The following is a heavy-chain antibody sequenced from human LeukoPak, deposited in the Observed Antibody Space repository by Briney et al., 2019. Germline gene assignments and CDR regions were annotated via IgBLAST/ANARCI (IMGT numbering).Heavy chain of an antibody. V-gene: IGHV3-23*01. D-gene: IGHD1-26*01. CDR2: ISGSGGST. Sequence: GGSLRLSCAASGFTFSRYAMSWARQAPGKGLEWVSAISGSGGSTYYADSVKGRFTISRDNANKTLYLQMKSLRVEDTAVYYCARGGSPPEALGDVFDIWGQGTMVTVSS. CDR1: GFTFSRYA. CDR3: ARGGSPPEALGDVFDI. J-gene: IGHJ3*02.